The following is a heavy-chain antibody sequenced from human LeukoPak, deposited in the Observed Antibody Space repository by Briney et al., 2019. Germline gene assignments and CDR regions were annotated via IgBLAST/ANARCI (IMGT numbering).Heavy chain of an antibody. J-gene: IGHJ4*02. D-gene: IGHD6-6*01. V-gene: IGHV3-23*01. CDR3: ARDSSHYLGSSDY. Sequence: QPGGSLGLSCVVSGFTFSSYPMSWVRQAPGKGLEWVSVISESGDVTHYADSMKGRFTISRDNTKNTLNLQMNSLRDEDTAIYYCARDSSHYLGSSDYWGQGTLVTVSS. CDR2: ISESGDVT. CDR1: GFTFSSYP.